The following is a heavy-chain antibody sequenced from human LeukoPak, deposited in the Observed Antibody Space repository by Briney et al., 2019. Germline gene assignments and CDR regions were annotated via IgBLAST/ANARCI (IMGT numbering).Heavy chain of an antibody. J-gene: IGHJ4*02. V-gene: IGHV3-48*01. D-gene: IGHD4-23*01. CDR3: ARGGRWYTFDY. CDR2: ISSSSSTI. Sequence: GGSLRLSCAASGFTFSSYSMNWVRQAPGKGLEWVSYISSSSSTIYYADSVKGRFTISRDNAKNSLYLQMNSLRAEDTAVYYCARGGRWYTFDYWGQGTLVTVSS. CDR1: GFTFSSYS.